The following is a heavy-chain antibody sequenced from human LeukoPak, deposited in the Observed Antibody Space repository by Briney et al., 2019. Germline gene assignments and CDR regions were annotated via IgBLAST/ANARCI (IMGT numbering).Heavy chain of an antibody. CDR1: GYTFTGYY. J-gene: IGHJ4*02. V-gene: IGHV1-2*02. CDR3: AREGDSSSSVYFDY. D-gene: IGHD6-6*01. CDR2: INPNSGGT. Sequence: ASVKVSCKASGYTFTGYYMHWVRQAPGQGLEWMGWINPNSGGTNYAQKFQGRVTMTRDTSISTAYMELSRLRSDDTAVYYCAREGDSSSSVYFDYWGQGTLVTVSS.